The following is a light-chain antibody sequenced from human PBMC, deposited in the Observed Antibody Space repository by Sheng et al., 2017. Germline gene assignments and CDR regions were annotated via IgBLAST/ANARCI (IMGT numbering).Light chain of an antibody. J-gene: IGKJ1*01. CDR2: KAS. Sequence: DIQMTQSPPTLSASVGDRVTITCRASQSIGSWLAWYQQKPGKAPKLLIYKASSLESGVPSSFRGSGSGIEFTLTISSLQPDDFATYYCQQYNTYPWTFGQGTKVEIK. CDR1: QSIGSW. CDR3: QQYNTYPWT. V-gene: IGKV1-5*03.